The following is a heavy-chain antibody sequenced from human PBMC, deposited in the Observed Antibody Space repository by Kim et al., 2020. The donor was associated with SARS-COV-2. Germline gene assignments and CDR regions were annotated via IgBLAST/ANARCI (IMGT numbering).Heavy chain of an antibody. Sequence: GGSLRLSCAASGFTFSSYSMNWVRQAPGKGLEWVSSISSSSSYIYYADSVKGRFTISRDNAKNSLYLQMNSLRAEDTAVYYCARERRDGYIPGYYWGQGTLVTVSS. CDR2: ISSSSSYI. CDR1: GFTFSSYS. V-gene: IGHV3-21*01. J-gene: IGHJ4*02. D-gene: IGHD5-12*01. CDR3: ARERRDGYIPGYY.